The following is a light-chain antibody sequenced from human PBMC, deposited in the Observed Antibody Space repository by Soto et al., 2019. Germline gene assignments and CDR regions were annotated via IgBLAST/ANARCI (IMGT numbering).Light chain of an antibody. CDR3: QQYNNWWT. V-gene: IGKV3-15*01. CDR1: QSVSSN. CDR2: GAS. J-gene: IGKJ1*01. Sequence: EIVMTQSPATLSVSPGERATLSCRASQSVSSNLAWYQQKPGQAPRLLIYGASTRATGIPARFSGSGAGTEFTLTISILQTEDFAVYCCQQYNNWWTFGQGTKVEIK.